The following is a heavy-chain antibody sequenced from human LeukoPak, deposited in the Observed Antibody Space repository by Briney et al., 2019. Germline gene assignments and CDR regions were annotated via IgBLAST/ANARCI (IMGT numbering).Heavy chain of an antibody. V-gene: IGHV3-7*01. Sequence: GGSLRLSCAASGFTFSNYWMNWVRQAPGKGLGWVANIKQDGSEKYYVDSVKGRFTISRDNAKNSLYLQMNSLRAEDTAVYYCARLREIPVFGVVTKSTSYFDYWGQGTLVTVSS. J-gene: IGHJ4*02. CDR1: GFTFSNYW. CDR2: IKQDGSEK. D-gene: IGHD3-3*01. CDR3: ARLREIPVFGVVTKSTSYFDY.